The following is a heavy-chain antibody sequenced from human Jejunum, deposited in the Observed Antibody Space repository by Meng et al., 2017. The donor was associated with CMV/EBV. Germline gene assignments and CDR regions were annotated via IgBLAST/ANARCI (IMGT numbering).Heavy chain of an antibody. CDR2: IKDDGSEK. D-gene: IGHD4-11*01. CDR3: ARDNDFTNYY. V-gene: IGHV3-7*01. Sequence: SCAASGFNFGTFWMSWVRQAPGKGLEWVANIKDDGSEKYSVDSVKGRFTISRDNAKNSLSLQMNSLRAEDTAVYYCARDNDFTNYYWGQGTLVTVSS. CDR1: GFNFGTFW. J-gene: IGHJ4*02.